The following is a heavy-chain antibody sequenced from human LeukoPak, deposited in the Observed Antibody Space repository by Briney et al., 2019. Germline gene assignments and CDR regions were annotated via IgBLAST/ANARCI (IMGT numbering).Heavy chain of an antibody. CDR3: ARNFEI. Sequence: SETLSLTCTVSGGSISSGNCYWNWIRQHPGKGLEWIGNIHYTGSTYYNPSLKSRVTISVDTSQNQFSLKLSSVTAADTAVYYCARNFEIWGQGTMVTVSS. CDR1: GGSISSGNCY. J-gene: IGHJ3*02. V-gene: IGHV4-31*03. CDR2: IHYTGST.